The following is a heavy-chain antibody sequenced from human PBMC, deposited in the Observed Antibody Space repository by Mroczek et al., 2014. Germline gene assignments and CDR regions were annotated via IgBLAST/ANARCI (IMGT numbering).Heavy chain of an antibody. CDR3: ASGEDIVVVPAAIREDY. CDR1: GFTFSSYA. Sequence: QVQLVESGGGVVQPGRSLRLSCAASGFTFSSYAMHWVRQAPGKGLEWVAVISYDGSNKYYADSVKGRFTISRDNSKNTLYLQMNSLRAEDTAVYYCASGEDIVVVPAAIREDYWGQGTLVTVSS. J-gene: IGHJ4*02. D-gene: IGHD2-2*02. CDR2: ISYDGSNK. V-gene: IGHV3-30-3*01.